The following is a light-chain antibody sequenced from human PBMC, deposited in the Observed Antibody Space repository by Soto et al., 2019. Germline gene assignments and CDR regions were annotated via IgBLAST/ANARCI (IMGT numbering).Light chain of an antibody. V-gene: IGLV2-14*03. CDR1: SDDVGGFDY. CDR3: CSYAGTYSYV. J-gene: IGLJ1*01. Sequence: QSALTQPASVSGSPGQSITISCTGTSDDVGGFDYVSWYQQHPGKAPRLIIFEVTNRPAGISDRFSGSKSGNTASLTISGLQSEDEADYYCCSYAGTYSYVFGTGTKLTVL. CDR2: EVT.